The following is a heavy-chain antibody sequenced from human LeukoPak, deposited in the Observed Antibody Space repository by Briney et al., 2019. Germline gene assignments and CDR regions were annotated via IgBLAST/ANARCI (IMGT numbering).Heavy chain of an antibody. CDR1: GASISSSAYF. Sequence: PSETLSLTCTVSGASISSSAYFWGLIRQPPGKELEWIGSVYYSGTTYYNSSLKSRVTISVDTSKNQFSLKVTSVSAADTAVYYCASLGVRGVIGYYYGMDVWGQGTTVTVSS. CDR2: VYYSGTT. CDR3: ASLGVRGVIGYYYGMDV. J-gene: IGHJ6*02. V-gene: IGHV4-39*07. D-gene: IGHD3-10*01.